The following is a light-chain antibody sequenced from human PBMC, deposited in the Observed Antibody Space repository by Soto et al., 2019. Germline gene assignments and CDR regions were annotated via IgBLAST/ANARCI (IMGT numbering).Light chain of an antibody. CDR1: QSISSY. CDR3: QQASSFPWA. J-gene: IGKJ1*01. CDR2: AAS. V-gene: IGKV1-39*01. Sequence: DIQMTQSPSSLSASVGDRVTITCRASQSISSYLNWYQQKPGKVPKLLIYAASILHSGVPSRFSGSGSGTDFTLTISSLQPEDFASYYCQQASSFPWAFGQGTKVDIK.